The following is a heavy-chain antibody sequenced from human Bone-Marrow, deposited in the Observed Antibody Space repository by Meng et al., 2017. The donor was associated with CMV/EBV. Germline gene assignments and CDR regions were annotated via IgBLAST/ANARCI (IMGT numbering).Heavy chain of an antibody. CDR1: GYIFTALS. Sequence: ASVKVSCKVSGYIFTALSRHWVRQAPGKGLEWMGGFDPEDGEIMYAQKFQGRVTMTEDTSTDTDYMELSSLTSEDTAVYFCATAGIAVSGTAPDAFDVWGQGTMVTVSS. CDR3: ATAGIAVSGTAPDAFDV. D-gene: IGHD6-19*01. V-gene: IGHV1-24*01. CDR2: FDPEDGEI. J-gene: IGHJ3*01.